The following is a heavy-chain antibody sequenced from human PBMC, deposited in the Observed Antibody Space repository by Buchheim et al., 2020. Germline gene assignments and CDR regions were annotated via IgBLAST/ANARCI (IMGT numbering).Heavy chain of an antibody. CDR3: ATHRRYPGIAVSGFDY. D-gene: IGHD6-19*01. CDR2: IYYTGNT. V-gene: IGHV4-59*04. CDR1: GFTFSTYA. Sequence: VQVLESGGGSVQPGGSLRLSCAASGFTFSTYAMSWVRQPPGKGLEWVATIYYTGNTYYNPSLKSRVAISVDTSKHQFSLKLSSVTAADTAMYYCATHRRYPGIAVSGFDYWGRGTL. J-gene: IGHJ4*02.